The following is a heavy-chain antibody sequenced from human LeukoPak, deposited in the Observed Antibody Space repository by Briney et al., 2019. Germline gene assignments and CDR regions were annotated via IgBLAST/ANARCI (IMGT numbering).Heavy chain of an antibody. CDR2: ISYDGSKK. CDR3: ARETPDSSGWD. CDR1: GFTFNSYA. V-gene: IGHV3-30*04. Sequence: GGSLRLSCAASGFTFNSYAIHWVRQAPGKGLEWVAVISYDGSKKFYAHSVKGRFTISRDNAKNSLYLQMNSLRVEDTAIYYCARETPDSSGWDWGQGTLVTVSS. J-gene: IGHJ4*02. D-gene: IGHD6-19*01.